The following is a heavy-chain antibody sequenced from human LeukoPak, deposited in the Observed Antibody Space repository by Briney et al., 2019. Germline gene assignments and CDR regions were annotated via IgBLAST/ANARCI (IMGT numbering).Heavy chain of an antibody. CDR1: GFTFSSYA. J-gene: IGHJ6*02. Sequence: GGSLRLSCAASGFTFSSYAMHWVRQAPGKGLEWVAVISYDGSNKYYADSVKGRFTISRDNSKSTLYLQMNSLRAEDTAVYYTSYGDYEVGYYGMDVWGQGTTVTVSS. V-gene: IGHV3-30-3*01. CDR2: ISYDGSNK. CDR3: SYGDYEVGYYGMDV. D-gene: IGHD4-17*01.